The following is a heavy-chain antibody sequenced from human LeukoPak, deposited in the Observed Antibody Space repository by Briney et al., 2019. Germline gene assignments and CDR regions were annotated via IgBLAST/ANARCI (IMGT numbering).Heavy chain of an antibody. CDR1: GFDFHNYA. J-gene: IGHJ4*02. D-gene: IGHD3-10*01. CDR3: ARDRYGSGTYYNLFDL. CDR2: ISFHGWNT. V-gene: IGHV3-30*04. Sequence: GTSLRLSCAASGFDFHNYATHWVRQAPGKGLEWVALISFHGWNTYYADSVQGRFTVSRENSKNTLSLQMNSLRVEDTAMYYCARDRYGSGTYYNLFDLWGQGTLVSVS.